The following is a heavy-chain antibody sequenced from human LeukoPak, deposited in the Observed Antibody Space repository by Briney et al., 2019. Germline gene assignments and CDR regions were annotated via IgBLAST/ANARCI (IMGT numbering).Heavy chain of an antibody. D-gene: IGHD1-26*01. CDR1: GGSISSYY. V-gene: IGHV4-59*08. CDR3: ARLYSAAFRFFDS. J-gene: IGHJ4*02. Sequence: SETLSLTCTVSGGSISSYYXXXIRQPPGKXXXXIAYMFXGGGTNYSPSLXGRVTISADPSQSQFSLTLSSVTAADSAVYYCARLYSAAFRFFDSWGQGTLVTVSS. CDR2: MFXGGGT.